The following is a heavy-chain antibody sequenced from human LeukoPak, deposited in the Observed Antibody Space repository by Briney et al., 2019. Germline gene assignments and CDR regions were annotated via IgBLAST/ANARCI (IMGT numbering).Heavy chain of an antibody. V-gene: IGHV4-59*01. Sequence: SETLSLTCTVSGGSISSYYWSWIRQPPGKGLEWIGYIYYSGSTNYNPSLTSRDTISVDTSKNQFSLKLSSVTAADTAVYYCARERNDAFDIWGQGTMVTVSS. J-gene: IGHJ3*02. CDR3: ARERNDAFDI. CDR1: GGSISSYY. CDR2: IYYSGST.